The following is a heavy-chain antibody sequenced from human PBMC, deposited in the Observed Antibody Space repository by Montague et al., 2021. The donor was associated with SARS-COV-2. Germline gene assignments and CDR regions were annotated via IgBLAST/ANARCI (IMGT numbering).Heavy chain of an antibody. CDR3: GRQKYDLWSCRFPDHFDS. J-gene: IGHJ4*02. CDR2: IFHSGRT. D-gene: IGHD3-3*01. CDR1: GGSITDILYY. Sequence: SETLSLTCTVSGGSITDILYYSCWIPQPPGKGLNWIGNIFHSGRTSYNSSPMTRVTISVDKSRYEFSPNVNSVTAADTAVYYFGRQKYDLWSCRFPDHFDSWGPGALVTVS. V-gene: IGHV4-39*01.